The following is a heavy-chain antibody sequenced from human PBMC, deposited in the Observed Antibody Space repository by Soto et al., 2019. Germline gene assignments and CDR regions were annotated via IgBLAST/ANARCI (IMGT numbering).Heavy chain of an antibody. CDR3: AREVGYDSSGPPVRGYYYYYGMDV. CDR2: ISSSSGTI. J-gene: IGHJ6*02. CDR1: GFTFSSYS. V-gene: IGHV3-48*02. D-gene: IGHD3-22*01. Sequence: GGSLRLSCAASGFTFSSYSMNWVRQAPGKGLEWVSYISSSSGTIYYADSVKGRFTISRDNAKNSLYLQMNSLRDEDTAVYYCAREVGYDSSGPPVRGYYYYYGMDVWGQGTTVTVSS.